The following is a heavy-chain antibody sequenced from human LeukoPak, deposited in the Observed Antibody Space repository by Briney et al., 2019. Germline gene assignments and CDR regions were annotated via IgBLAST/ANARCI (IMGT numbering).Heavy chain of an antibody. D-gene: IGHD3-22*01. CDR2: INPNSGGT. V-gene: IGHV1-2*02. J-gene: IGHJ4*02. Sequence: GASAKVSCKASGYTFTGYYMHWVRQAPGQGLEWMGWINPNSGGTNYAQKFQGRVTMTRDTSISTAYMELSRLRSDDTAVYYCARVPLYYDSSGYYSETFDYWGQGTLVTVSS. CDR3: ARVPLYYDSSGYYSETFDY. CDR1: GYTFTGYY.